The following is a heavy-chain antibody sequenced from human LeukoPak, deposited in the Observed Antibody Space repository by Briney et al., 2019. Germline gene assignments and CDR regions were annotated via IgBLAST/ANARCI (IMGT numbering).Heavy chain of an antibody. V-gene: IGHV1-2*02. CDR3: ASSDVGSSWTYYMDV. CDR2: INPNSGGT. CDR1: GYTFTGYY. J-gene: IGHJ6*03. D-gene: IGHD6-13*01. Sequence: ASVKVSRKASGYTFTGYYMHWVRQAPGQGLEWMGWINPNSGGTNYAQKFQGRVTMTRDTSISTAYMELSRLRSDDTAVYYCASSDVGSSWTYYMDVWGKGTTVTISS.